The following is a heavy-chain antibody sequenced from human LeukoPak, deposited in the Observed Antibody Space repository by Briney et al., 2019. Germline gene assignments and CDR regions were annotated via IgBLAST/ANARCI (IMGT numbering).Heavy chain of an antibody. CDR3: ATSGWPYDAFDI. CDR2: ISAYNGNT. D-gene: IGHD6-19*01. Sequence: ASVKVSCKASGYTFTSYGISWVRQAPGQGLEWMGWISAYNGNTNYAQKLQGRVTMATDTSTSTAYMELRSLRSDDTAVYYCATSGWPYDAFDIWGQGTMVTVSS. V-gene: IGHV1-18*01. CDR1: GYTFTSYG. J-gene: IGHJ3*02.